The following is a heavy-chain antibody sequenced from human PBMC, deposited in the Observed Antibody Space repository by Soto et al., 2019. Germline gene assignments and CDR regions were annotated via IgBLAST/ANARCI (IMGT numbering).Heavy chain of an antibody. D-gene: IGHD2-15*01. J-gene: IGHJ5*02. Sequence: PSETLSLTCAVYGGSFSGYYWSWIRQPPGKGLEWIGEINHSGSTNYNPSLKSRATISVDTSKNQFSLKLTSVTAADTAVYYCASYLVAEAATPPTGLGPWGQGTLVTVSS. CDR2: INHSGST. CDR3: ASYLVAEAATPPTGLGP. CDR1: GGSFSGYY. V-gene: IGHV4-34*01.